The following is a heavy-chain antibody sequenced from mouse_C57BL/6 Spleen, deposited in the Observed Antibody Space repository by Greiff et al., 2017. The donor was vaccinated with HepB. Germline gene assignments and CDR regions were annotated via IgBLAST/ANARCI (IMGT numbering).Heavy chain of an antibody. CDR2: IYPGSGST. CDR3: AREGQYYGSSPWYCDV. V-gene: IGHV1-55*01. CDR1: GYTFTSYW. Sequence: QVQLQQSGAELVKPGASVKMSCKASGYTFTSYWITWVKQRPGQGLEWIGDIYPGSGSTNYNEKFKSKATLTVDTSSSTAYMQLSSLTSEDSAVYYCAREGQYYGSSPWYCDVWGTGTTVTVSS. J-gene: IGHJ1*03. D-gene: IGHD1-1*01.